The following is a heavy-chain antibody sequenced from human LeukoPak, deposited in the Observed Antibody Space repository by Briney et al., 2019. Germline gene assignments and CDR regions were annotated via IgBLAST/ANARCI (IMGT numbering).Heavy chain of an antibody. CDR1: GFTFDDFT. Sequence: GGSLRLSCAASGFTFDDFTMHWVRQTPGKGLEWISLISWDGAGTYCGDSVKGRFTVSRDNNQDSLFLQMNNLKPEGTGFYYCAKDAGYSSSCPGSWGQGTLVTVSS. D-gene: IGHD6-13*01. CDR3: AKDAGYSSSCPGS. CDR2: ISWDGAGT. J-gene: IGHJ4*02. V-gene: IGHV3-43*01.